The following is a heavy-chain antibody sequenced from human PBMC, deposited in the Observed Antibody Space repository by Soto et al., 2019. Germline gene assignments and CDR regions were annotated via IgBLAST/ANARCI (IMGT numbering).Heavy chain of an antibody. J-gene: IGHJ4*02. CDR3: ARGAYSNYAHY. D-gene: IGHD4-4*01. CDR2: IWYDGSNK. CDR1: GFTFSSYG. Sequence: QVQLVESGGGVVQPGRSLRLSCAASGFTFSSYGMHWVSQAPGKGLEWVAVIWYDGSNKYYADSVKGRFTISRDNCKNTLYLQMNSLRAEDTAVYYCARGAYSNYAHYRGQGTLVTVSS. V-gene: IGHV3-33*01.